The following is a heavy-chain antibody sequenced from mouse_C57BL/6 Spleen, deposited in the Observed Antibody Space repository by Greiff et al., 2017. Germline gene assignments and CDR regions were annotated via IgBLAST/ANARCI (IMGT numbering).Heavy chain of an antibody. Sequence: VQLQQSGPELVKPGASVKISCKASGYTFTDYYMNWVKQSHGKSLEWIGDINPNNGGTSYNQKFKGKATLTVDKSSSTAYMELRSLTSEDSAVXYCARSGDPHAMDYWGQGTSVTVSS. CDR1: GYTFTDYY. V-gene: IGHV1-26*01. D-gene: IGHD4-1*01. J-gene: IGHJ4*01. CDR2: INPNNGGT. CDR3: ARSGDPHAMDY.